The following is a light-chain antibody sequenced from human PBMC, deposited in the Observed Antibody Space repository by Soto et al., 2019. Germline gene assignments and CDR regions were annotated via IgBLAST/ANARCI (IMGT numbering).Light chain of an antibody. Sequence: QSALTQPASVSESPGQSITVSCTGTSSDVGGYNYVSWYQQHPGKAPKLMIYDVSDRPSGVSNRFSGSKSGNTASLTISGLQDEDEADYYCSSYSSSSTLYVFGTGTKLTVL. CDR1: SSDVGGYNY. V-gene: IGLV2-14*01. CDR3: SSYSSSSTLYV. J-gene: IGLJ1*01. CDR2: DVS.